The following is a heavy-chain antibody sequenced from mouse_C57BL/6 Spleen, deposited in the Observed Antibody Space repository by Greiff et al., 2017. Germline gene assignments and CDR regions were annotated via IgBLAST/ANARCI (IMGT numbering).Heavy chain of an antibody. J-gene: IGHJ1*03. D-gene: IGHD2-5*01. V-gene: IGHV1-50*01. CDR3: ARRGYSNWYFDV. CDR2: IDPSDSYT. CDR1: GYTFTSYW. Sequence: QVQLKESGAELVKPGASVKLSCKASGYTFTSYWMQWVKQRPGQGLEWIGEIDPSDSYTNYNQKFKGKATLTVDTSSSTAYMQLSSLTSEDSAVYYCARRGYSNWYFDVWGTGTTVTVSS.